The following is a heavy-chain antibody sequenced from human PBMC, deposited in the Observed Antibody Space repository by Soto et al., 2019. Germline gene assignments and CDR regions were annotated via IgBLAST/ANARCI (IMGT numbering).Heavy chain of an antibody. CDR3: ARDPEADSSGYYDY. CDR1: GFTFSSYG. J-gene: IGHJ4*02. D-gene: IGHD3-22*01. V-gene: IGHV3-30*03. CDR2: ISYDGSNK. Sequence: QVQLVESGGGVVQPGRSLRLSCAASGFTFSSYGMHWVRQAPGKGLEWVAVISYDGSNKYYADSVKGRFTISRDNSKNTLYLQMNSLRAEDTAVYYCARDPEADSSGYYDYWGQGTLVTVSS.